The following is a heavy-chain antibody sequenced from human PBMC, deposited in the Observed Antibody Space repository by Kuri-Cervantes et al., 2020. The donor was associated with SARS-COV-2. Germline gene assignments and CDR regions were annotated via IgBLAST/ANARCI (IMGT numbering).Heavy chain of an antibody. J-gene: IGHJ4*02. CDR3: ARAPGIAAATEGTDY. D-gene: IGHD6-13*01. Sequence: ASVNVSCKASGYSFTYYVMSWVRQAPGQGLEGMGWINTNTGNPTYAQPFTGRFVFSFDTSDSPAYLQISSLKAGDTAVYYCARAPGIAAATEGTDYWGQGTLVTVSS. CDR2: INTNTGNP. V-gene: IGHV7-4-1*02. CDR1: GYSFTYYV.